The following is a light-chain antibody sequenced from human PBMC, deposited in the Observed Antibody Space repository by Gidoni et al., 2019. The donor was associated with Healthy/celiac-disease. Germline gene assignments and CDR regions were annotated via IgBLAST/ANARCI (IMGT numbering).Light chain of an antibody. CDR1: QSVSSN. Sequence: EIVMTQSPATLSVSPGERATLSCRASQSVSSNLAWYQQKPGQAPRLLIYGASTRATGIPARLSGGGSGTEYTLTISSLQSEDFAVYYCQQYNNWPPRTFGQGTKVEIK. CDR3: QQYNNWPPRT. CDR2: GAS. J-gene: IGKJ1*01. V-gene: IGKV3-15*01.